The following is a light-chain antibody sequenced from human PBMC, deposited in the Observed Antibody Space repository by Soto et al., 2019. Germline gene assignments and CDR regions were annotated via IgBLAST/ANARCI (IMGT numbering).Light chain of an antibody. V-gene: IGKV1-5*01. CDR1: QSISSW. Sequence: DIQINHSPSTLSAYVGDRVTITCRASQSISSWLAWYQQKPGKAPKLLIYDASNLEAGVSSRFSGSGSGTDFTLTIISLQPEDVATYYCQQYDNLPLTFGGGTKVDI. J-gene: IGKJ4*01. CDR2: DAS. CDR3: QQYDNLPLT.